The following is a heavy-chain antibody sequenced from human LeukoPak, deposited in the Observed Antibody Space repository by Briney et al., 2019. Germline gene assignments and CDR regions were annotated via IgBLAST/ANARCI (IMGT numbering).Heavy chain of an antibody. CDR1: GGSISSSSYY. D-gene: IGHD1-26*01. Sequence: PSETLSLTCTVSGGSISSSSYYWGWIRQPPGKGLEWIGSIYYSGNTYYNPSLKSRVTISVDTSKNQFSLKLSSVTAADTAVYYCARANNPVDGWELLEYYFDYWGQGTLVTVSS. J-gene: IGHJ4*02. CDR3: ARANNPVDGWELLEYYFDY. CDR2: IYYSGNT. V-gene: IGHV4-39*07.